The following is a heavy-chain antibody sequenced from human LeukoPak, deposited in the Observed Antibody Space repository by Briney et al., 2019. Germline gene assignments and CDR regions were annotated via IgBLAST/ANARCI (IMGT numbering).Heavy chain of an antibody. CDR3: AELGITMIGGV. Sequence: GGSLRPSCAASGFTFSSYWMHWDRQAPGEGLVWVSRIKSDGSSTSYAASVKGRFTISRDNAKSSLYLQMNSLRAEDTAVYYCAELGITMIGGVWGKGTTVTISS. D-gene: IGHD3-10*02. V-gene: IGHV3-74*01. CDR2: IKSDGSST. J-gene: IGHJ6*04. CDR1: GFTFSSYW.